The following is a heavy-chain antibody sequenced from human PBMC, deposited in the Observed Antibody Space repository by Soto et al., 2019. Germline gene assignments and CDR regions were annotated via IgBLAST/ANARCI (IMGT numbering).Heavy chain of an antibody. D-gene: IGHD2-15*01. J-gene: IGHJ6*02. CDR1: GGTFSSYA. Sequence: ASVKVSCKASGGTFSSYAISWVRQAPGQGLEWMGGIIPIFGTANYAQKFQGRVTITADESTSTAYMELSSLRSEDTAVYYCARDMAVVVVAAASLRYYGMDVWGQGTTVTV. V-gene: IGHV1-69*13. CDR3: ARDMAVVVVAAASLRYYGMDV. CDR2: IIPIFGTA.